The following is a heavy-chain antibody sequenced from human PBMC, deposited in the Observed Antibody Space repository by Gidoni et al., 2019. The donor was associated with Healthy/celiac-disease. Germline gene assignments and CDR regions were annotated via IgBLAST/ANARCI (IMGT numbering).Heavy chain of an antibody. J-gene: IGHJ5*02. Sequence: QVQLVQSGAEVKKPGSSVKVSCKASGGTFSRYATSWVRQAPGQGLEWMGGIIPIFGTANYAQKFQGRVTITADESTSTAYMELSSLRSEDTAVYYCASDNLGYCSSTSCLAWFDPWGQGTLVTVSS. CDR2: IIPIFGTA. V-gene: IGHV1-69*01. CDR1: GGTFSRYA. D-gene: IGHD2-2*01. CDR3: ASDNLGYCSSTSCLAWFDP.